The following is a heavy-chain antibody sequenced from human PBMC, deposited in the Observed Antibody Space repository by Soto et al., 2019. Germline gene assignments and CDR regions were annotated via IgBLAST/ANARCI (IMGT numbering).Heavy chain of an antibody. Sequence: SKTLSLTCTVSGDSIISSDFYWGWVRQPPGKGLEWIGSIFYLGSSYYNPSLKSRVTMSVDTSKNQFSLRLRSVTAADTALYFCARHSLALRKNNWFDPWGQGIMVTASS. CDR2: IFYLGSS. V-gene: IGHV4-39*01. D-gene: IGHD3-3*02. CDR3: ARHSLALRKNNWFDP. J-gene: IGHJ5*02. CDR1: GDSIISSDFY.